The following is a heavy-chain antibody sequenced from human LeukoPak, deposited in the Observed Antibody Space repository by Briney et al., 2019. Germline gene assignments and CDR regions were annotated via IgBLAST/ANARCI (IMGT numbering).Heavy chain of an antibody. CDR2: MYYSGST. J-gene: IGHJ4*02. CDR1: GGSISSSSYY. D-gene: IGHD3-10*01. CDR3: ARAPYYYGSGSYAYFDY. V-gene: IGHV4-39*07. Sequence: SETLSLTCTVSGGSISSSSYYWGWIRQPPGKGLEWIGSMYYSGSTYYNPSLKSRVTISVDTSKNQFSLKLSSVTAADTAVYYCARAPYYYGSGSYAYFDYWGQGTLVTVSS.